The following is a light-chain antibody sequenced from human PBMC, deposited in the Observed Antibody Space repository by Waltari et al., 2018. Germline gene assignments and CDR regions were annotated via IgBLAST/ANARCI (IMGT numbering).Light chain of an antibody. CDR3: APWDDSLSGPGV. V-gene: IGLV1-47*01. Sequence: QSVLTQPPSASGTPGQRVTISCSGSSSNIGSNFVYWYQQLPGTAPKLLLYRNKRRPSGVPDRFSGSKSGTSASLAISGLRSEDEADYYCAPWDDSLSGPGVFGGGTKLTVL. J-gene: IGLJ3*02. CDR2: RNK. CDR1: SSNIGSNF.